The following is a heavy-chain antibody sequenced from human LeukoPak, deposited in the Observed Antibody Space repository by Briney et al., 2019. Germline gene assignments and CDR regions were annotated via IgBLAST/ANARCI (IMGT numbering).Heavy chain of an antibody. Sequence: GGSLRLSCAASGFTFSNYGVTWVRQAPGKELEWVSVISGSGGSTYYADSVKGRFTISRDNSKNTLYLQMNSLRAEDTAVYYCAKDDQYYDYVWGSYDYWGQGTLVTVSS. D-gene: IGHD3-16*01. J-gene: IGHJ4*02. V-gene: IGHV3-23*01. CDR1: GFTFSNYG. CDR2: ISGSGGST. CDR3: AKDDQYYDYVWGSYDY.